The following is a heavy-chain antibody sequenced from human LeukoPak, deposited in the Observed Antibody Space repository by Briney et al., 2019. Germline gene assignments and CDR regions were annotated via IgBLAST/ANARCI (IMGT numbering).Heavy chain of an antibody. CDR2: IAYDGSIT. D-gene: IGHD3-22*01. CDR3: ARDFVSSGHYPFD. Sequence: PGGSLRLSCAASGFTLSSYPMHWVRQAPGKGLEWLAVIAYDGSITLYTDSVKGRFTISRDNSKNTLYLQMNSLRAEDTAVYCCARDFVSSGHYPFDWGQGTLVTVSS. CDR1: GFTLSSYP. J-gene: IGHJ4*02. V-gene: IGHV3-30-3*01.